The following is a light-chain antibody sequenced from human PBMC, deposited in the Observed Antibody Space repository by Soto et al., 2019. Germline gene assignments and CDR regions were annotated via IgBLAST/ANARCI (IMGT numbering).Light chain of an antibody. V-gene: IGLV2-14*01. J-gene: IGLJ1*01. CDR2: EVN. CDR3: SSYTTADTYV. Sequence: QAVVTQPASVSGSPGQSITISCTGTSSDIGGYNYISWYQQHPGKAPKLMIYEVNNRPSGISNRFSGSKSGNTASLTISGLQAEDEAHYYCSSYTTADTYVFGTGTKLTVL. CDR1: SSDIGGYNY.